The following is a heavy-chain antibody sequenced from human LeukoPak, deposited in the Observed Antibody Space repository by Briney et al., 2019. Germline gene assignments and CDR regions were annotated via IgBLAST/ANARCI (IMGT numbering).Heavy chain of an antibody. Sequence: PSETLSLTCAVSGDSISSSSSYWGWIRQPPGKELEWIXSIYYSGSTYYNPSLKSRVTISVDTSKNQFSLKLSSVTAADTAVYYCARLTGYSSGWYGFDYWGQGTLVTVSS. CDR2: IYYSGST. CDR3: ARLTGYSSGWYGFDY. D-gene: IGHD6-19*01. J-gene: IGHJ4*02. CDR1: GDSISSSSSY. V-gene: IGHV4-39*01.